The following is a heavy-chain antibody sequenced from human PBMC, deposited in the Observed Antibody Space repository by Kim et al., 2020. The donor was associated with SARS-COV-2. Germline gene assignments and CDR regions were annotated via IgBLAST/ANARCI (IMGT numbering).Heavy chain of an antibody. CDR3: ERSRGVDY. V-gene: IGHV3-7*01. Sequence: GSEKYDVDSVKGRFTISRDNAKNSLYLKMNSLRAEDTAMYYCERSRGVDYWGQGTVVTVSS. J-gene: IGHJ4*02. D-gene: IGHD2-2*01. CDR2: GSEK.